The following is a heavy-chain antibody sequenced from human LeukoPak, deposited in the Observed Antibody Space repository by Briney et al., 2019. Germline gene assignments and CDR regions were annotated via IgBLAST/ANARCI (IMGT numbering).Heavy chain of an antibody. V-gene: IGHV3-48*01. CDR2: ISSSSSTI. Sequence: GGSLRLSCAASGFTFSSYSMNWVRQAPGKGLEWVSYISSSSSTIYYADSVKGRFTISRDNAKNSLYLQMNSLRAEDTAVYYCARDNYYGSGSYSDCWGQGTLVTVSS. CDR3: ARDNYYGSGSYSDC. J-gene: IGHJ4*02. D-gene: IGHD3-10*01. CDR1: GFTFSSYS.